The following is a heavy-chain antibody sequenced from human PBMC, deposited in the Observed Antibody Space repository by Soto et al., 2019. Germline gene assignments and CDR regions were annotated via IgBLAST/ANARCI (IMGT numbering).Heavy chain of an antibody. V-gene: IGHV3-13*01. CDR1: GFTFSSYD. Sequence: GGSLRLSCAASGFTFSSYDMHWVRQATGKGLGWVSAIGTAGDTYYPGSVKGRFTISRENAKNSLFLQMNSLRAEDTAVYYCARGPARPNDAFDIWGQGTMVTVSS. CDR2: IGTAGDT. CDR3: ARGPARPNDAFDI. J-gene: IGHJ3*02.